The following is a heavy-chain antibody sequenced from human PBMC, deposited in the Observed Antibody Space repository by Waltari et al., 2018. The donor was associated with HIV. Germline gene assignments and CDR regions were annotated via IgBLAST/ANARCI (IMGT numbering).Heavy chain of an antibody. CDR2: IIISSSTI. CDR1: GFTFSYYS. D-gene: IGHD3-16*01. J-gene: IGHJ6*02. CDR3: AREEGGGNAYYYYGMDV. Sequence: EVHLVESGGGLVPPGGSLSLSCAASGFTFSYYSMNWVRQAPGKGLEWISYIIISSSTIFYADSEKGRFTISRDNAKNSLYLQLNSLRAEDTAVYYCAREEGGGNAYYYYGMDVWGQGTTVTVSS. V-gene: IGHV3-48*01.